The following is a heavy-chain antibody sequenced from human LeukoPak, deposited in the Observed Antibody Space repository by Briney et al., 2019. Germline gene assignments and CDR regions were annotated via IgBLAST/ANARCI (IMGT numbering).Heavy chain of an antibody. CDR1: GYTFTSYG. CDR2: MNPNSGNT. CDR3: ARGRRYSGYREDL. J-gene: IGHJ2*01. V-gene: IGHV1-8*02. Sequence: ASVKVSCKASGYTFTSYGISWARQATGQGLEWMGWMNPNSGNTGYAQKFQGRVTMTRNTSISTAYMELSSLRSEDTAVYYCARGRRYSGYREDLWGRGTLVTVSS. D-gene: IGHD5-12*01.